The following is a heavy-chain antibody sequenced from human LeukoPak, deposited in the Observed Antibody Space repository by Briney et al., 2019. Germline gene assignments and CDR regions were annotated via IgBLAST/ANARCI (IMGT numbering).Heavy chain of an antibody. CDR3: AKDRDSSGWYYYGMDV. CDR2: ISYDGSNK. Sequence: GGSLRLSCAASGFTFSSYGMHWVRQAPGKGLEWVAVISYDGSNKYYADSVKGRFTISRDSSKNTLYLQMNSLRAEDTAVYYCAKDRDSSGWYYYGMDVWGQGTTVTVSS. J-gene: IGHJ6*02. CDR1: GFTFSSYG. D-gene: IGHD6-19*01. V-gene: IGHV3-30*18.